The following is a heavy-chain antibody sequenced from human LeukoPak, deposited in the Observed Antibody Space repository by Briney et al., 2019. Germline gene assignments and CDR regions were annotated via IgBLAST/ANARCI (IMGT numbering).Heavy chain of an antibody. CDR2: ISSSSSYI. Sequence: GGSLRLSCAASGFTFSDYSMNWVRQAPGKGLEWVSSISSSSSYIYYADSVKGRFTISRDNAKDSLYLQTNSLRAEDTAVYYCARDPTYYDILTGYYRGVFDYWGQGTLVTVSS. CDR1: GFTFSDYS. V-gene: IGHV3-21*01. CDR3: ARDPTYYDILTGYYRGVFDY. D-gene: IGHD3-9*01. J-gene: IGHJ4*02.